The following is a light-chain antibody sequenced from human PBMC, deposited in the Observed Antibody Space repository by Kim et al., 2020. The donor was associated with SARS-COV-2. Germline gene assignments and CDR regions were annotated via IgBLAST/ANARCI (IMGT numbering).Light chain of an antibody. V-gene: IGLV3-21*04. CDR2: YDN. CDR1: DIGSDS. Sequence: PGKTARITWVASDIGSDSVHWYQQKPGQAPVLVIYYDNDRPSGIPERFSGSNSGTTATLTISRAEAGDEADYYCQVWDSSSDHPGVFGTGTKVTVL. J-gene: IGLJ1*01. CDR3: QVWDSSSDHPGV.